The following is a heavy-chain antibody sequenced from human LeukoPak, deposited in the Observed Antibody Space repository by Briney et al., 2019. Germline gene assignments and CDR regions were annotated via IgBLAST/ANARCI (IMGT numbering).Heavy chain of an antibody. V-gene: IGHV4-61*02. CDR2: IYTSGST. CDR1: GGSISSGSYY. Sequence: PSETLSLTCTVSGGSISSGSYYWSWIRQPAGKGLEWIGRIYTSGSTNYNPSLKSRVTISVATSTNQFSLNVRSVSAADTAVYYCARDPSRSCAGGNCFSSWGQGTLVIVSS. CDR3: ARDPSRSCAGGNCFSS. J-gene: IGHJ5*02. D-gene: IGHD2-15*01.